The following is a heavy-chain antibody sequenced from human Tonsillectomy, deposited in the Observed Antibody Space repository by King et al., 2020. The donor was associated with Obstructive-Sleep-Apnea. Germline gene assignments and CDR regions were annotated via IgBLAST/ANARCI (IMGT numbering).Heavy chain of an antibody. Sequence: VQLVESGGGLVQPGGSLRLSCADSGFTFSSYWMSWVRQAPGKGMEWVANIKQDGSEKYYLDSVKGRFTISREKAKNSLYLQMNSLRAEDTAVYYCAIDFWSGNYDYWGQGTLVTVSS. CDR1: GFTFSSYW. V-gene: IGHV3-7*03. J-gene: IGHJ4*02. CDR2: IKQDGSEK. D-gene: IGHD3-3*01. CDR3: AIDFWSGNYDY.